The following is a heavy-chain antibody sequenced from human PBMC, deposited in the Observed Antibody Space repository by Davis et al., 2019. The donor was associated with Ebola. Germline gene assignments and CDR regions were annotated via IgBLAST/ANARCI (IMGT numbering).Heavy chain of an antibody. V-gene: IGHV3-23*01. D-gene: IGHD4-17*01. CDR2: ISGSGGST. J-gene: IGHJ6*02. Sequence: GGSLRLSCAASGFTFSSYAMSWVRQAPGKGLEWVSAISGSGGSTYYADSVKGRFTISRDNSKNTLYLQMNSLRAEDTAVYYCTTDMVNYGFLYYYYGMDVWGQGTTVTVSS. CDR1: GFTFSSYA. CDR3: TTDMVNYGFLYYYYGMDV.